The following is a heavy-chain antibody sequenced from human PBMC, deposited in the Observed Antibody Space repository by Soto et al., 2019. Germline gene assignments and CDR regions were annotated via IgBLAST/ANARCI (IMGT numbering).Heavy chain of an antibody. CDR2: IYYSGST. CDR1: GGSISSGDYY. Sequence: SETLSLTCTVSGGSISSGDYYWSWIRQPPGKGLEWIGYIYYSGSTNYNPSLKSRVTISVDTSKNQFSLKLSSVTAEDTAVYYCAREKTSYGMDVWGQGTTVSVSS. J-gene: IGHJ6*02. CDR3: AREKTSYGMDV. V-gene: IGHV4-61*08.